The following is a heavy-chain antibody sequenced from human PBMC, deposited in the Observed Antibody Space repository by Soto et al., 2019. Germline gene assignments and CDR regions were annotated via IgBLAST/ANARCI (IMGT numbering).Heavy chain of an antibody. CDR2: IYYSGST. Sequence: QVQLQESGPGLVKPSQTLSLTCTVSGGSISSGGYYWSWIRQHPGKGLEWIGYIYYSGSTYYNPSLKSRVTISVDTSKNLFSLKLSSVTAADTAVYYCAREGYYDSSGFSAFDIWGQGTMVTVSS. CDR1: GGSISSGGYY. V-gene: IGHV4-31*03. CDR3: AREGYYDSSGFSAFDI. D-gene: IGHD3-22*01. J-gene: IGHJ3*02.